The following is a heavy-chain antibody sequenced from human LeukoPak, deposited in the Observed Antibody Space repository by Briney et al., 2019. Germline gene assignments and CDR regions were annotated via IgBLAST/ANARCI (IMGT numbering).Heavy chain of an antibody. Sequence: GSLRLSCAASGFTFSSYAMSWVRQAPGKGLEWVSGISGSGGKTYYADSVKGRLTISRDNSKNTLYLQMNSLRAEDTAVYYCARGPDCGGDCYHFDYWGQGTLVTVSS. CDR3: ARGPDCGGDCYHFDY. CDR2: ISGSGGKT. J-gene: IGHJ4*02. D-gene: IGHD2-21*02. V-gene: IGHV3-23*01. CDR1: GFTFSSYA.